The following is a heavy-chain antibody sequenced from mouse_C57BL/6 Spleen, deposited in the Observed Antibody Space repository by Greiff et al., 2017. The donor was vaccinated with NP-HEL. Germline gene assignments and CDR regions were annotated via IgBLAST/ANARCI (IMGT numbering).Heavy chain of an antibody. CDR1: GFTFSSYA. V-gene: IGHV5-9-1*02. CDR2: ISSGGDYI. CDR3: TRDEGILRFDY. D-gene: IGHD1-1*01. J-gene: IGHJ2*01. Sequence: EVKVVESGEGLVKPGGSLKLSCAASGFTFSSYAMSWVRQTPEKRLEWVAYISSGGDYIYYADTVKGRFTISRDNARNTLYLQMSSLKSEDTAMYYCTRDEGILRFDYWGQGTTLTVSS.